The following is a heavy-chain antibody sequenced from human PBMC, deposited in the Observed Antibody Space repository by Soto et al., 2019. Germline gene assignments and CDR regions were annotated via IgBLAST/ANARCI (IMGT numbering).Heavy chain of an antibody. J-gene: IGHJ4*02. Sequence: SETLSLTCAVYGGSLSGYYWSWIRQPPGKGLEWIGEINHRGSTNYNPSLKSRVTISVDTSKNQFSLKMTSVTAADTAVYYCARSENDTLTVYYNGGQGTLVNVSS. D-gene: IGHD3-9*01. CDR3: ARSENDTLTVYYN. V-gene: IGHV4-34*01. CDR2: INHRGST. CDR1: GGSLSGYY.